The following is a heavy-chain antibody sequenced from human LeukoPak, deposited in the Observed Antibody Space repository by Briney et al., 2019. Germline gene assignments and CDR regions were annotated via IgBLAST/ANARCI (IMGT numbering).Heavy chain of an antibody. CDR2: IKHDGSEQ. Sequence: GGSLRLSCVASGFTFSDNWMSWVRQAPGKGLEWVANIKHDGSEQYYVDSVKGRFTISRDNSKNTLYLQMHSLRVEDTAVYYCARDLDDLSGYYSYSHDYWGQGTLVTVSS. D-gene: IGHD3-22*01. CDR3: ARDLDDLSGYYSYSHDY. V-gene: IGHV3-7*01. J-gene: IGHJ4*02. CDR1: GFTFSDNW.